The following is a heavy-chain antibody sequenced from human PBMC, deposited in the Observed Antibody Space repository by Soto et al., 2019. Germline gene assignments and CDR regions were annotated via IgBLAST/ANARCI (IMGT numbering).Heavy chain of an antibody. CDR2: IYYSGST. CDR1: GGSISSYY. Sequence: SETLSLTCTVSGGSISSYYWSWIRQPPGKGLEWIGYIYYSGSTNYNPSLKSRVTISVDTSKNQFSLKLSSVTAADTAVYYCARVSWNYSSGVFDIWGQGTMVTVSS. D-gene: IGHD1-7*01. CDR3: ARVSWNYSSGVFDI. V-gene: IGHV4-59*01. J-gene: IGHJ3*02.